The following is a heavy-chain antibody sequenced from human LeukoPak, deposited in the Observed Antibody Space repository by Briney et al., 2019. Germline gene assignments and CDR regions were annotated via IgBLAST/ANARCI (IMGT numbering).Heavy chain of an antibody. J-gene: IGHJ5*02. Sequence: GGSLRLSCAASGFTLSSYGFHWVRQAPGKGLEWVAVIWYDGTNKYYADSVKGRFTISRDNSKNTLYLQMNSLGAEDTAVYYCAKDGSGGGWKWFDPWGQGTLVTVSS. CDR1: GFTLSSYG. CDR2: IWYDGTNK. V-gene: IGHV3-33*06. D-gene: IGHD2-15*01. CDR3: AKDGSGGGWKWFDP.